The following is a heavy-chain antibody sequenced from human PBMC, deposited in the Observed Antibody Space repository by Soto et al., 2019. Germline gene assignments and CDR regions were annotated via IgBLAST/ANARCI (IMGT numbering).Heavy chain of an antibody. J-gene: IGHJ2*01. Sequence: QVQLVQSGAEVKKPGASVKVSCKASGYTFTGYYMHWVRQAPGQGLEWMGWINPNSGGTNHAQKFQGWVTMTRDTSISTAYMELSRLRSDDTAVYYCARGQESSYSWYFDLWGRGTLVTVSS. CDR3: ARGQESSYSWYFDL. V-gene: IGHV1-2*04. D-gene: IGHD1-26*01. CDR1: GYTFTGYY. CDR2: INPNSGGT.